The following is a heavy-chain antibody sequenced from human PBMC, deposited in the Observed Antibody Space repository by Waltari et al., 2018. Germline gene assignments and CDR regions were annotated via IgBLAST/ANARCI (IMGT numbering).Heavy chain of an antibody. D-gene: IGHD6-13*01. CDR3: AKDRSSWPSPEY. V-gene: IGHV3-30*02. CDR2: IRYDGSNK. Sequence: QVQLVESGGGVVQPGGSLRLSCAASGFTFSSYGMHWVRQAPGKGLEGVEFIRYDGSNKYYADSGKGRFTISRDNSKNTLYLQMNSLRAEDTAVYYCAKDRSSWPSPEYWGQGTLVTVSS. J-gene: IGHJ4*02. CDR1: GFTFSSYG.